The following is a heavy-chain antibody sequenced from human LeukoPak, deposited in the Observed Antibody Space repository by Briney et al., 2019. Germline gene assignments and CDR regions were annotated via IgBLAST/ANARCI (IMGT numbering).Heavy chain of an antibody. CDR1: GASLTRPTYY. D-gene: IGHD3-3*01. CDR2: LFSTGCA. J-gene: IGHJ4*02. CDR3: ARFKSGGFSYFDS. V-gene: IGHV4-61*01. Sequence: PSETLSLTCSVSGASLTRPTYYQWSWVRQPPGKGLELIGSLFSTGCATLNPSLKSRVTMSLDTSKSQFSLQLSSVTAEDSAVYYCARFKSGGFSYFDSWGQGTLVAVSS.